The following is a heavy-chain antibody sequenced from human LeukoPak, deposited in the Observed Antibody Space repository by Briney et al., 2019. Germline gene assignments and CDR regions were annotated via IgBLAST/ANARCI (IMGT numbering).Heavy chain of an antibody. V-gene: IGHV1-18*01. CDR2: ISTYNGNT. CDR3: ARDPDHDDAFDI. CDR1: GYTFTSYG. J-gene: IGHJ3*02. D-gene: IGHD1-14*01. Sequence: GASVKVSCKASGYTFTSYGFSWVRRAPGQGLEWMGWISTYNGNTNYALKFQGRVTMTTDTSTRTAYMELRSLRSDDTAVYYCARDPDHDDAFDIWGQGTMVTVSS.